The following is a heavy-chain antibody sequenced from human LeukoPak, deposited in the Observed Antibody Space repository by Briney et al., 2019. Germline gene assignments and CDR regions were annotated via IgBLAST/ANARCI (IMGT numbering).Heavy chain of an antibody. CDR3: ARDPRDCYDSKDI. J-gene: IGHJ3*02. CDR1: GFTFSSYS. Sequence: GGSLRLSCAASGFTFSSYSMNWVRQAPGKGLEWVSYISSSSSTIYYADSVKGRFTIPRDNAKNSLYLQMNSLRAEDTAVYYCARDPRDCYDSKDIWGQGTMVTVSS. CDR2: ISSSSSTI. V-gene: IGHV3-48*01. D-gene: IGHD3-22*01.